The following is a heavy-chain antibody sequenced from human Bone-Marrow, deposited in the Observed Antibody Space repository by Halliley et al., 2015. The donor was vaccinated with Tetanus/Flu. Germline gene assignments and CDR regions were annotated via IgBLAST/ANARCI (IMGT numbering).Heavy chain of an antibody. Sequence: EWVANIKQDGSEKYYVDSVKGRFTISRDNAKNSLYLQMTSLRAEDTAVYFCAREVRYNWGRPDYWGQGTLVTVSS. D-gene: IGHD7-27*01. J-gene: IGHJ4*02. CDR3: AREVRYNWGRPDY. CDR2: IKQDGSEK. V-gene: IGHV3-7*04.